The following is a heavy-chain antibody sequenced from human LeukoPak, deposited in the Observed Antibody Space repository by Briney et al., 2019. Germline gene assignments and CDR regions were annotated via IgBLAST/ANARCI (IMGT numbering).Heavy chain of an antibody. Sequence: GGSLRLSCAASGFTFDDYAMHWVRQAPGKGLEWVSLISWDGGSSYYADSVKGRFTISRDNSNNSLYLQMDSLRAEDTALYYCAKDGRGTIFAYYMDVWGKGTTVTVSS. V-gene: IGHV3-43D*03. D-gene: IGHD3-3*01. CDR1: GFTFDDYA. CDR2: ISWDGGSS. J-gene: IGHJ6*03. CDR3: AKDGRGTIFAYYMDV.